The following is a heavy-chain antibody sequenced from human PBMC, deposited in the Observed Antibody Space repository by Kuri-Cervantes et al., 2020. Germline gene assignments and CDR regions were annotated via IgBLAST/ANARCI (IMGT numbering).Heavy chain of an antibody. D-gene: IGHD6-6*01. CDR2: IIPIFGTA. CDR1: GGTFSSYV. J-gene: IGHJ5*02. Sequence: SVKVSCKASGGTFSSYVISWVRQAPGQGLEWMGGIIPIFGTANYAQKFQGRVTITADESTSTAYMELSSLRSKDTAVYYCARVGIAARLLKVPLDPWGQGTLVTVSS. V-gene: IGHV1-69*13. CDR3: ARVGIAARLLKVPLDP.